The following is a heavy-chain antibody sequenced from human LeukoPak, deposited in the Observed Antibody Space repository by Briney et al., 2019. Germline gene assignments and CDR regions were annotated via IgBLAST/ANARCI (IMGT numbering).Heavy chain of an antibody. J-gene: IGHJ4*02. CDR1: GFTFSSYW. D-gene: IGHD3-10*01. Sequence: GGSLRLSCAASGFTFSSYWMSWVRQAPAEGQEWVANINQDGSEKNYVDSANGRFTTYRDNATNSPYLQINSLRTENTGMYYCARDFRITHYYDSGSYYLAYWGQGTLVTVSS. V-gene: IGHV3-7*01. CDR3: ARDFRITHYYDSGSYYLAY. CDR2: INQDGSEK.